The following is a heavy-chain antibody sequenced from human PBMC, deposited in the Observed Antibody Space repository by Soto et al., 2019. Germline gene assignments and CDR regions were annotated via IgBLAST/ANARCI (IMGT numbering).Heavy chain of an antibody. D-gene: IGHD3-9*01. V-gene: IGHV4-34*01. CDR2: INHSGST. CDR1: GGSFSGYY. Sequence: SXTLSLTGAVYGGSFSGYYCSWIHQPPGKGLEWIGEINHSGSTNYNPSLKSRVTISVDTSKNQFSLKLSSVTAAETAVYYCASSVFYDILTGPTDFDPWGQGTLVPVSS. J-gene: IGHJ5*02. CDR3: ASSVFYDILTGPTDFDP.